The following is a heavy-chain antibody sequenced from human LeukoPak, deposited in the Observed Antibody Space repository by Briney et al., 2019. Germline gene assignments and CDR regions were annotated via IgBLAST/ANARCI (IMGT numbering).Heavy chain of an antibody. V-gene: IGHV3-23*01. D-gene: IGHD6-13*01. CDR3: AKESRPSSSWPGYSDY. CDR1: GFTFSSYA. CDR2: ISGSGGST. Sequence: GGSLRLSCAASGFTFSSYAMSWVRQAPGKGLEWVSAISGSGGSTYYADSVKGRFTISRDNSKNTLYLQMNSLRAEDTAVYYCAKESRPSSSWPGYSDYWGQGTLVTVSS. J-gene: IGHJ4*02.